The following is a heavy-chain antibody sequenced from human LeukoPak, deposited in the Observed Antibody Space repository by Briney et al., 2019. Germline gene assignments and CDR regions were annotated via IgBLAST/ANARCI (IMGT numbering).Heavy chain of an antibody. Sequence: GGCLRLSCAASGFTFSSYAMSWVRQAPGKGLEWVSAISGSGGSTYYADSVKGRFTISRDNSKNTLYLQMNSLTAEDTAVYYCAKVRVGATNRAFDYWGQGTLVTVSS. CDR3: AKVRVGATNRAFDY. J-gene: IGHJ4*02. D-gene: IGHD1-26*01. CDR1: GFTFSSYA. V-gene: IGHV3-23*01. CDR2: ISGSGGST.